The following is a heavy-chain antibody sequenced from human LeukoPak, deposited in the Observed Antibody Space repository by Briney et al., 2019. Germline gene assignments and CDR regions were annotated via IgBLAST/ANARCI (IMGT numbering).Heavy chain of an antibody. CDR3: ASGSYYDQGGDY. J-gene: IGHJ4*02. D-gene: IGHD1-26*01. CDR2: IRSKANSYAT. Sequence: GGSLRLSCAASGFTFSSYGMHWVRQASGKGLEWVGRIRSKANSYATAFGASVKGRFTISRDDSKNTAYLQMNSLKTEDTAVYYCASGSYYDQGGDYWGQGTLVTVSS. V-gene: IGHV3-73*01. CDR1: GFTFSSYG.